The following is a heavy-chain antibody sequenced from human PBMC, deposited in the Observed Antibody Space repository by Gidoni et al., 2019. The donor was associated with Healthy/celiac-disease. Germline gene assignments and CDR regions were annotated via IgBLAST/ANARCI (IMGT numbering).Heavy chain of an antibody. CDR2: INAGNGNT. V-gene: IGHV1-3*01. J-gene: IGHJ4*02. Sequence: KVSCKASGYTFTSYAMHWVRQAPGQSLEWMGWINAGNGNTKYSQKFQGRVTITRDTSASTAYMELSSLRSEDTAVYYCAREYSVAAAGPDYWGQGTLVTVSS. CDR3: AREYSVAAAGPDY. CDR1: GYTFTSYA. D-gene: IGHD6-13*01.